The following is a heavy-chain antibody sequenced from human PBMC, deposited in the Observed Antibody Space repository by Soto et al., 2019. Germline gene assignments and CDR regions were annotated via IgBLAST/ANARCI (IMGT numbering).Heavy chain of an antibody. CDR1: GFKISSSS. CDR2: ISDSGSNT. CDR3: AKGERQYYDFWSGYYTYYYYGMDV. D-gene: IGHD3-3*01. Sequence: GGSLRLSCAAFGFKISSSSMNWVRQAPGRGLEWVAYISDSGSNTLYADSVKGRFTVSRDTAKNSLYLQMSGLRDEDRAVYYCAKGERQYYDFWSGYYTYYYYGMDVWGQGTTVTVSS. V-gene: IGHV3-48*02. J-gene: IGHJ6*02.